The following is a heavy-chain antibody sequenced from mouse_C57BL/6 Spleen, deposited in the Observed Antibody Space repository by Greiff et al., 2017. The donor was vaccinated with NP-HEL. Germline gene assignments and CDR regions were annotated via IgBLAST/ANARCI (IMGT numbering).Heavy chain of an antibody. Sequence: QVQLQQSGAELVKPGASVKLSCKASGYTFTSYWMQWVKQRPGQGLEWIGEIDPSDSYTNYNQKFKGKATLTVDTSSSTAYMQLSSLTSEDSAVYYCARYLLLPGAMDYWGQGTSVTVSS. D-gene: IGHD2-10*01. CDR2: IDPSDSYT. CDR3: ARYLLLPGAMDY. V-gene: IGHV1-50*01. J-gene: IGHJ4*01. CDR1: GYTFTSYW.